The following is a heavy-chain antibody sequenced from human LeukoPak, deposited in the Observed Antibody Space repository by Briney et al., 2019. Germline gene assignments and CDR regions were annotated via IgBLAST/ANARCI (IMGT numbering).Heavy chain of an antibody. CDR3: ARLLGYCSGGSCYPRWFAP. J-gene: IGHJ5*02. CDR2: IAYRGST. CDR1: GGPISSHY. Sequence: PSEPLSLTCTVSGGPISSHYWNWIRQPPGKGLEWIGYIAYRGSTNYNPSLKSRVTMSLDTSKNHFSLKLTSVTAADTAVYYCARLLGYCSGGSCYPRWFAPWGQGTLVTVSS. D-gene: IGHD2-15*01. V-gene: IGHV4-59*08.